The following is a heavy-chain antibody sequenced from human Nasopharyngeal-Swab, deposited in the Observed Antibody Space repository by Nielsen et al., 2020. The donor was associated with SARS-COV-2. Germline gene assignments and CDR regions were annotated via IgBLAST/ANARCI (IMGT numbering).Heavy chain of an antibody. D-gene: IGHD3-10*01. Sequence: GSLRLSCSVSGGSVSSVGYYWNWIRQPPGRPLEWLGSIYHDGGTNYNPSLMGRVIMSVDTSKNQFSLRLTSVSTADTAVYYCARDRGDLRKYNCDSWGQGTLVTVSS. V-gene: IGHV4-61*08. J-gene: IGHJ4*02. CDR2: IYHDGGT. CDR3: ARDRGDLRKYNCDS. CDR1: GGSVSSVGYY.